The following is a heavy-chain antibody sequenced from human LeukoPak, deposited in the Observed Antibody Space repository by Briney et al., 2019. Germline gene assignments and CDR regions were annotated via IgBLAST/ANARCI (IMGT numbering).Heavy chain of an antibody. D-gene: IGHD6-13*01. V-gene: IGHV4-39*01. CDR1: GGSISSSSSY. CDR3: ARHTGEQQLPNWFDP. J-gene: IGHJ5*02. CDR2: IDYSGST. Sequence: SETLSLTCTVSGGSISSSSSYWGWIRLPPGKGLEWHGRIDYSGSTNYHPPLKSRVTMPVDTSKNHFTLKLTALAPADTAVYYCARHTGEQQLPNWFDPWGQGTLVTVSS.